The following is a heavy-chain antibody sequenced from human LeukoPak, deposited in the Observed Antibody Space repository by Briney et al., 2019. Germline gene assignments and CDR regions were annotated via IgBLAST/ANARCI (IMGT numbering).Heavy chain of an antibody. D-gene: IGHD2-2*01. CDR1: GFTFSSYA. CDR3: AKLLGYCTTTSCPGHFDY. V-gene: IGHV3-23*01. J-gene: IGHJ4*02. Sequence: GGSLRLSCAASGFTFSSYAMSWVRQAPGKGLEWVSLICGSGSRTYYADSVKGRFTISRDNSKNTLYLQMNSLRADDTAVYYCAKLLGYCTTTSCPGHFDYWGQGTLVTVSS. CDR2: ICGSGSRT.